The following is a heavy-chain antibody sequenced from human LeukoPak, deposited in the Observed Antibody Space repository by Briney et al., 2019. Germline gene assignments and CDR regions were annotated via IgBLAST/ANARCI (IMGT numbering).Heavy chain of an antibody. Sequence: PSETLSLTCAVSGAFITNSHWWSWVRQAPGKGLEWVGRIQSLTDGGTTDYAAPVKGRFIISRDDSKNTLFLQMNSLKTEDTAVYYCATEFGSSGQFDYWGQGTLVTVSS. CDR2: IQSLTDGGTT. V-gene: IGHV3-15*01. CDR1: GAFITNSHW. D-gene: IGHD6-19*01. J-gene: IGHJ4*02. CDR3: ATEFGSSGQFDY.